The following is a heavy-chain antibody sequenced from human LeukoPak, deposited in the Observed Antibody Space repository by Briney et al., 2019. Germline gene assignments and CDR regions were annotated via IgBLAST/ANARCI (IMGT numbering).Heavy chain of an antibody. Sequence: SETLSLTCAVYGGSFSGYYWSWIRQPPGKGLEWIGEINHSGSTNYNPSLKSRVTISVDTSKNQFSLKQSSVTAADTAVYYCATPLRGTPNAFDIWGQGTMVTVSS. J-gene: IGHJ3*02. CDR3: ATPLRGTPNAFDI. D-gene: IGHD2-15*01. V-gene: IGHV4-34*01. CDR1: GGSFSGYY. CDR2: INHSGST.